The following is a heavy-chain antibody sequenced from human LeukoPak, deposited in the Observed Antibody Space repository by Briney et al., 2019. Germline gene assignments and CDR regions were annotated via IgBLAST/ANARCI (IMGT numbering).Heavy chain of an antibody. CDR2: IYYSGST. J-gene: IGHJ4*02. V-gene: IGHV4-39*01. CDR1: GGSMSSSSYY. D-gene: IGHD2-15*01. CDR3: ARLPSGGSLQLDY. Sequence: SETLSLTCTVSGGSMSSSSYYWGWIRQPPGKGLEWIGSIYYSGSTYYNPSLKSRVTISVDTSKNQFSLKLSSVTAADTAVYYCARLPSGGSLQLDYWGQGTLVTVSS.